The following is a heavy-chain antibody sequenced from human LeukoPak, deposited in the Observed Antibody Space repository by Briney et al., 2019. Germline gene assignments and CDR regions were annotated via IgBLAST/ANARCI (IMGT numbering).Heavy chain of an antibody. CDR3: AKGRAIFGVADYYYMDV. Sequence: PGGSLRLSCAASGFTFSSCAMNWVRQAPGKGLEWVSAISGSGGSTYYADSVKGRFTISRDNSKNTLYLQMNSLRAEDTAVYYCAKGRAIFGVADYYYMDVWGKGTTVTVSS. J-gene: IGHJ6*03. V-gene: IGHV3-23*01. CDR2: ISGSGGST. CDR1: GFTFSSCA. D-gene: IGHD3-3*01.